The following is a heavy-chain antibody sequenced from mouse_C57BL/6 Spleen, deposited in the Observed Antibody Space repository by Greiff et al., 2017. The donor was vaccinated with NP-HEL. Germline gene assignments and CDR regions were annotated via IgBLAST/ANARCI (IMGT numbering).Heavy chain of an antibody. J-gene: IGHJ2*01. D-gene: IGHD2-1*01. Sequence: EVKLVESGGGLVQPGGSLKLSCAASGFTFSDYYMYWVRQTPEKRLEWVAYISNGGGSTYYPDTVKGRFTISRDNAKNTLYLQMSRLKSEDTAMYYCARVYYGNYGGIDYWGQGTTLTVSS. CDR1: GFTFSDYY. V-gene: IGHV5-12*01. CDR2: ISNGGGST. CDR3: ARVYYGNYGGIDY.